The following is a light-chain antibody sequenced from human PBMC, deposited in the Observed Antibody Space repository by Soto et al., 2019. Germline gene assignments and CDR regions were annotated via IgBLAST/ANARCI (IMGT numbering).Light chain of an antibody. V-gene: IGLV1-40*01. J-gene: IGLJ2*01. CDR2: GNI. Sequence: QSVLTQPPSVSGAPGQRVTISCTGSSSNIGAGYDVHWYQQLPGTAPQLLIYGNINRPSGVPDRLSGSTSDTSTSLAITGLQAEEEADYYCQSYYSSLSGSGVVFGGGTKLTVL. CDR1: SSNIGAGYD. CDR3: QSYYSSLSGSGVV.